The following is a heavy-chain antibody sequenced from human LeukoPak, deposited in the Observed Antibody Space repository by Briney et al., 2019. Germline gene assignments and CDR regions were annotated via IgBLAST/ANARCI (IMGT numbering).Heavy chain of an antibody. CDR3: AKGRTWYFGY. D-gene: IGHD1-14*01. J-gene: IGHJ4*02. CDR2: ITGGGGTT. Sequence: GGSLRLSCGASGFTFSSYAMGWVRQAPGKGLEWVSIITGGGGTTYSADSVKGRFTISRDKSKNTLYLQMNSLRAEDMAVYFCAKGRTWYFGYWGQGTLVTVSS. CDR1: GFTFSSYA. V-gene: IGHV3-23*01.